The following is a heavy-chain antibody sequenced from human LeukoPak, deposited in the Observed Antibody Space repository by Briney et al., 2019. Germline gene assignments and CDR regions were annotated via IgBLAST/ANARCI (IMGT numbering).Heavy chain of an antibody. J-gene: IGHJ2*01. CDR1: GGTFSSYA. V-gene: IGHV1-69*06. Sequence: ASVKVSCKASGGTFSSYAISWVRQAPGQGLEWMGGIIPIFGTANYAQKFQGRVTITADKSTSTAYMELSSLRSEDTAVYYCARGAVDYDSSGYYVWGYWYFDLWGRGTLVTVSS. CDR3: ARGAVDYDSSGYYVWGYWYFDL. D-gene: IGHD3-22*01. CDR2: IIPIFGTA.